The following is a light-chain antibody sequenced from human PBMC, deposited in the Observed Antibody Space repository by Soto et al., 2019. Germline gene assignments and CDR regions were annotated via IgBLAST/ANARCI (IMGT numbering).Light chain of an antibody. CDR1: QSFSSW. V-gene: IGKV1-5*03. Sequence: DIQMTRXXXXXXASXXGPFTIXRRASQSFSSWLAWYQQKPGKAPKLLIYKASSLQSGVPSRFSGSGSGTEFTLTISSLQPDDFATYYCQQYNSFPWTFGQGTKVDIK. CDR2: KAS. CDR3: QQYNSFPWT. J-gene: IGKJ1*01.